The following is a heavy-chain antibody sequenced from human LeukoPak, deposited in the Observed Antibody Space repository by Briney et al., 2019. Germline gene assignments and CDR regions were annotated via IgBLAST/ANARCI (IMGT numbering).Heavy chain of an antibody. CDR1: GFTFSNYD. CDR3: AKPDYSNRHYYYGMDV. V-gene: IGHV3-23*01. J-gene: IGHJ6*02. D-gene: IGHD4-11*01. CDR2: ISGSGSST. Sequence: GGSLRLSCAASGFTFSNYDMGWVRQAPGEGLEWVSSISGSGSSTYYADSVKGRFTISRDNSKNTLYLQMNSQRAEDTAVYYCAKPDYSNRHYYYGMDVWGQGTTVTVSS.